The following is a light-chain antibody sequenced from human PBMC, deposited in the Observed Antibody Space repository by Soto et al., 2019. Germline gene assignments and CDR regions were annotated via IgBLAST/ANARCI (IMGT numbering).Light chain of an antibody. V-gene: IGLV2-23*01. Sequence: QSVLTQPASVYGSPGQSITISCTGTSSDVGSYNLVSWYQQHPGQAPKLMIYEGSKRPSGVSNRFSGSKSGNTASLTISGLQAEDEADYYCCSYAGSSTLVVFGGGTKLTVL. CDR2: EGS. CDR3: CSYAGSSTLVV. J-gene: IGLJ2*01. CDR1: SSDVGSYNL.